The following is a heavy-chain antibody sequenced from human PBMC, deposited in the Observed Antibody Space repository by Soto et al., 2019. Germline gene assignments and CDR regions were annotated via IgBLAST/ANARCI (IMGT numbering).Heavy chain of an antibody. Sequence: GGSRRRSWAASGFSFGYFGFHWVRQAPGKGLEWVSGINWRGNNIDYADSVKGRFTISRDNAKNSLYLQMNSLRPEDTALYYCAKNSDNFSPDGMDVWGQGTSVTVSS. J-gene: IGHJ6*02. CDR3: AKNSDNFSPDGMDV. V-gene: IGHV3-9*01. CDR1: GFSFGYFG. CDR2: INWRGNNI. D-gene: IGHD1-1*01.